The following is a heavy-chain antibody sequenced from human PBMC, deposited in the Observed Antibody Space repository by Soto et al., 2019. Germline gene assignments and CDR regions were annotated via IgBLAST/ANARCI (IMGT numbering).Heavy chain of an antibody. Sequence: SVKVSCKASGGTFSSYTISWVRQAPGQGLEWMGRIIPILGIANYAQKFQGRVTITADKSTSTAYMELSSLRSEDTAVYYCARRGGAAAVSIEGGDAFDIWGQGTMVTVSS. J-gene: IGHJ3*02. CDR3: ARRGGAAAVSIEGGDAFDI. D-gene: IGHD6-13*01. CDR1: GGTFSSYT. V-gene: IGHV1-69*02. CDR2: IIPILGIA.